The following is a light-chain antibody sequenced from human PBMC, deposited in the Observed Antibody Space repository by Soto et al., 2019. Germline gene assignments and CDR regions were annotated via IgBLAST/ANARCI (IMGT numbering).Light chain of an antibody. CDR2: GAS. Sequence: EIVLTQSPGTLALSPGEIATLSCRAIQSVSGSYLAWYQQKPGQAPRLLIYGASTRATGIPARFSGSGSGTEFNLTISSLQSEDFAVYYCQQYHNWPPTWKFGQGTKVDIK. CDR3: QQYHNWPPTWK. V-gene: IGKV3-15*01. CDR1: QSVSGSY. J-gene: IGKJ1*01.